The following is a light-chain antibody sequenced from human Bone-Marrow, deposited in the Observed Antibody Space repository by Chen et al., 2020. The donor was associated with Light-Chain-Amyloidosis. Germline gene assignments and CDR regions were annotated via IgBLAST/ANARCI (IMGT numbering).Light chain of an antibody. CDR1: RGSIATNY. V-gene: IGLV6-57*01. CDR3: QSYQGSSQGV. Sequence: NFMLTQPHPVSESPGKTGIISCTRSRGSIATNYVQWYQQRPGSSPTTVIYEDDQRPSGVPDRFSGSIDRSSNSASLTISGLKTEDEADYYCQSYQGSSQGVFGGGTKLTVL. CDR2: EDD. J-gene: IGLJ3*02.